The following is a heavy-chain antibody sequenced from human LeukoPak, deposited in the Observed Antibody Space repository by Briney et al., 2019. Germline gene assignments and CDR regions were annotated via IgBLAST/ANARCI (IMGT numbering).Heavy chain of an antibody. CDR3: AKKGATTGDFDY. Sequence: PGGSLRLSCAASGFTFSNFLMTWVRQAPGKGPEWVSAISGSGGDTYYADSVKGRFTISRDNSKNTLYLQMNSLRAEDTAVYHCAKKGATTGDFDYWGQGTQVTVSS. CDR1: GFTFSNFL. V-gene: IGHV3-23*01. D-gene: IGHD1-26*01. CDR2: ISGSGGDT. J-gene: IGHJ4*02.